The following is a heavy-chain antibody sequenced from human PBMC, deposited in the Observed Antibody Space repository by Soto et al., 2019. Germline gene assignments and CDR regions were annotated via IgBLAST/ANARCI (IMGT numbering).Heavy chain of an antibody. D-gene: IGHD6-19*01. CDR2: ISAYNGNT. CDR1: GYTFTSYG. J-gene: IGHJ4*02. Sequence: ASVKVSCKASGYTFTSYGISWVRQAPGQGLEWMGWISAYNGNTNYAQKLQGRVTMTTDTSTSTAYMELRSLRSDDTAVYYCARDLISYSSGWYPDDYWGQGTLVTVSS. V-gene: IGHV1-18*01. CDR3: ARDLISYSSGWYPDDY.